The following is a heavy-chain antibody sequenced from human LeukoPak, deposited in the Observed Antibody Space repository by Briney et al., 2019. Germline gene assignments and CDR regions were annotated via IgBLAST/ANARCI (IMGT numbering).Heavy chain of an antibody. D-gene: IGHD5-12*01. V-gene: IGHV4-30-2*01. CDR1: GGPISSGGYS. CDR2: IYHSGST. J-gene: IGHJ5*02. CDR3: ARADGYNSVDWFDP. Sequence: SQTLSLTCAVSGGPISSGGYSWSWIRQPPGKGLEWIGYIYHSGSTYYNPSLKSRVTISVDRSKNQFSLKLSSVTAADTAVYYCARADGYNSVDWFDPWGQGTLVTVSS.